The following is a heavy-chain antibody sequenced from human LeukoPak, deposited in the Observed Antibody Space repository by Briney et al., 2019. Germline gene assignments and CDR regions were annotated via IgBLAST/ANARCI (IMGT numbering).Heavy chain of an antibody. D-gene: IGHD3-10*01. Sequence: SETLSLTCAVYGGSFSGYYWSWTRQPPGKGLEWIGEINHSGSTNYNPSLKSRVTISVDTSKNQFSLKLSSVTAADTAVYYCARESVRGVGYWGQGTLVTVSS. CDR1: GGSFSGYY. CDR2: INHSGST. V-gene: IGHV4-34*01. CDR3: ARESVRGVGY. J-gene: IGHJ4*02.